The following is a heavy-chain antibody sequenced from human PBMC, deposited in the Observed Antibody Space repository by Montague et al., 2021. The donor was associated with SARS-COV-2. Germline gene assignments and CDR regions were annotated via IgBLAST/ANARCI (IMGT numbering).Heavy chain of an antibody. Sequence: PALVKPTQTLTLTCTFSGFSVSTSGLCVCWIRQPPGKALEWLALIDWDDDTYYSTSLKTRLAISKDTSKNQVVLTMTDMDPVDTGTYYCARIPEYSSGGGPVWYYDLWGRGTLVTVSS. CDR3: ARIPEYSSGGGPVWYYDL. CDR2: IDWDDDT. V-gene: IGHV2-70*01. CDR1: GFSVSTSGLC. J-gene: IGHJ2*01. D-gene: IGHD6-19*01.